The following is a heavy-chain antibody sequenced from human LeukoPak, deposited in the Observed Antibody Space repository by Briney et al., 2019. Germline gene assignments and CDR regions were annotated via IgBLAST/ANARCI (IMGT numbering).Heavy chain of an antibody. CDR2: INHSGST. J-gene: IGHJ5*02. Sequence: PSETLSLTCTVSGGSISSSSYYWGWIRQPPGKGLEWIGEINHSGSTNYNPSLKSRVTISVDTSKNQFSLKLSSVTAADTAVYYCARGLLWFGELYWFDPWGQGTLVTVSS. D-gene: IGHD3-10*01. V-gene: IGHV4-39*07. CDR3: ARGLLWFGELYWFDP. CDR1: GGSISSSSYY.